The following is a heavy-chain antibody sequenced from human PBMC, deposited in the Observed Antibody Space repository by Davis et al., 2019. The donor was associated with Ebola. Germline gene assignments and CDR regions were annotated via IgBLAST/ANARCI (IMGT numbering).Heavy chain of an antibody. CDR2: IYPSDSYT. CDR1: GYSFTSYC. J-gene: IGHJ6*02. V-gene: IGHV5-10-1*01. Sequence: GGSLRLSCKRPGYSFTSYCISCVRQLPGNGLEWMGTIYPSDSYTNYSPSFQGHVTISADKSISTAYLQWSSLKASDTAMYYCARPYYYYYGMDVWGQGTTVTVSS. CDR3: ARPYYYYYGMDV.